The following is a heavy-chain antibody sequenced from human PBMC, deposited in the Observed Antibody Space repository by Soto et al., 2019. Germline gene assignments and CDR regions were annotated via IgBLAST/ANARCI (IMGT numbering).Heavy chain of an antibody. V-gene: IGHV4-34*01. CDR1: GGSFSGCD. Sequence: PSETLSLTWAVYGGSFSGCDWSWIRQPPGKGLEWIGEINHSGSTNYNPSLKSRVTISVDTSKNQFSLKLSSVTAADTAVYYCARGTSIAAAGTRRWFDPWGQGTLVTVSS. CDR3: ARGTSIAAAGTRRWFDP. J-gene: IGHJ5*02. D-gene: IGHD6-13*01. CDR2: INHSGST.